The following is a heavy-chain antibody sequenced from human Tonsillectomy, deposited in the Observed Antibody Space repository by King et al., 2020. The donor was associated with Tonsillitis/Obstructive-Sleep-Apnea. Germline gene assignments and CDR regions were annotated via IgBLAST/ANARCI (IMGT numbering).Heavy chain of an antibody. CDR1: GYTFASYA. Sequence: GQLVQSGSELKKPGASVKVSCKASGYTFASYAMNWVRQAPGQGLEWMGWINTNTGNPTYAQGFTGRFVFSLDTSVSTAYLQISSLKAEDTAVYYCARDQEQLWLRVADEAFDIWGQGTMVTVSS. V-gene: IGHV7-4-1*02. J-gene: IGHJ3*02. CDR3: ARDQEQLWLRVADEAFDI. CDR2: INTNTGNP. D-gene: IGHD5-18*01.